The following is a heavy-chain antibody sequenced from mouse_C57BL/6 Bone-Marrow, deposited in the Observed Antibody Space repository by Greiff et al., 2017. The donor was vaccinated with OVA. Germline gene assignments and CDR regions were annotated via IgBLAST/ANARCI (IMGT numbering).Heavy chain of an antibody. Sequence: VKLMESGPGLVAPSQSLSITCTVSGFSLTSYGVDWVRQPPGKGLEWLGVIWGGGSTNYNSALMSRLSISKDNSKSQVFLQMNSLQTDDTAMYYCATHYYGSNYYAMDYWGQGTSVTVSS. CDR3: ATHYYGSNYYAMDY. V-gene: IGHV2-9*01. CDR2: IWGGGST. D-gene: IGHD1-1*01. J-gene: IGHJ4*01. CDR1: GFSLTSYG.